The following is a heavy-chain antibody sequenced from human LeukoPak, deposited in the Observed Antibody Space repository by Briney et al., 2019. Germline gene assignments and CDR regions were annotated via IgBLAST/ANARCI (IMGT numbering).Heavy chain of an antibody. CDR3: ARSGSEYYYGPGSYHYMDV. V-gene: IGHV4-61*02. J-gene: IGHJ6*03. D-gene: IGHD3-10*01. CDR2: IYTSGST. Sequence: PSETLSLTCTVSGGSISSGSYYWSWIRQPAGKGLEWIVRIYTSGSTNYNPSLKSRVTMSVDTSKNQFSLKLSSVTAADTAVYYCARSGSEYYYGPGSYHYMDVWGKGTTVTISS. CDR1: GGSISSGSYY.